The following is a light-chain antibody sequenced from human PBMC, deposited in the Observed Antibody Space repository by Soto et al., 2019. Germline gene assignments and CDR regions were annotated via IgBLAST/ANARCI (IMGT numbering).Light chain of an antibody. V-gene: IGLV1-40*01. CDR1: SSNLGAGYD. J-gene: IGLJ2*01. CDR2: GNS. CDR3: QSYDSSLSGSV. Sequence: QSVLTQPPSVSGAPGQRVTISCTGSSSNLGAGYDVHWYQHLPGTAPKLLIFGNSHRPSGVPDRFSGSKSGTSASLAITGLQAEDEADDYCQSYDSSLSGSVFGGGTKLTVL.